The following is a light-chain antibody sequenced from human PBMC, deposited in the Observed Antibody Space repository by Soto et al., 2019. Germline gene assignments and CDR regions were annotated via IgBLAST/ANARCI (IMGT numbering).Light chain of an antibody. Sequence: DVQMTQSPSSLSASVGDRVTITCQASQDIRNYLNWYQQKPGKAPNLLIYDASNFRAGVPSRFSGSGSGTEFTFTFGSLQPEDIATDYCQYYDGLPPLSFGGGTKVEIK. J-gene: IGKJ4*01. CDR2: DAS. CDR3: QYYDGLPPLS. CDR1: QDIRNY. V-gene: IGKV1-33*01.